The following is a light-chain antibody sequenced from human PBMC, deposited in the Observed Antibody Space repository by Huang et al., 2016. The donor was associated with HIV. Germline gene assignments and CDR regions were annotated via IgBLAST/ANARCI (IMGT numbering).Light chain of an antibody. CDR3: QQSARTPRT. J-gene: IGKJ2*01. V-gene: IGKV1-39*01. CDR2: AAS. Sequence: DIQITQSPSSLSASVGDTVIITCRARQNIKRYLNWYQQEPGKAPKPLISAASNLQSGVPSTFSGSGSGTDFTLTINSLQPEDSATYYCQQSARTPRTFGQGTKLEI. CDR1: QNIKRY.